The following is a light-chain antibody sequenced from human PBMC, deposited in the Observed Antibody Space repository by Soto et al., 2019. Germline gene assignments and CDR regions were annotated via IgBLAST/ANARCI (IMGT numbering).Light chain of an antibody. J-gene: IGKJ1*01. Sequence: AIQMTQSPSSLSASVVDRVTITCRASQGIRNDLGWYQHKPGKAPKLLIYATSTLQSGVPSRFSGSGSGTDFTLTISSLQPEDFATYYCLQDYNSPLTFGQGTKVEI. CDR1: QGIRND. V-gene: IGKV1-6*01. CDR2: ATS. CDR3: LQDYNSPLT.